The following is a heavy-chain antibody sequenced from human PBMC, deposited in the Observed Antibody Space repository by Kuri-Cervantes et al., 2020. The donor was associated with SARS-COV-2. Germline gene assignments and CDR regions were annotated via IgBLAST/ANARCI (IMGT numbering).Heavy chain of an antibody. Sequence: GSLRLSCAVYGGSLSGHYWSWIRQPPGKGLEWIGEISHSGNTNYNPSLKSRLSISLDTSKNQFSLKLSSVTAADTAVYYCAREDNWNPPRWGQGTLVTVSS. CDR1: GGSLSGHY. CDR2: ISHSGNT. CDR3: AREDNWNPPR. J-gene: IGHJ4*02. V-gene: IGHV4-34*01. D-gene: IGHD1-20*01.